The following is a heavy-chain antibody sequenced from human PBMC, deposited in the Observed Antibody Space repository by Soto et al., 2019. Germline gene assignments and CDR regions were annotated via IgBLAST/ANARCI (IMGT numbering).Heavy chain of an antibody. D-gene: IGHD2-15*01. V-gene: IGHV3-73*01. J-gene: IGHJ4*02. CDR3: TRQDHYYEAGGRARFDH. CDR1: GFSFSGSA. Sequence: LRLSCASSGFSFSGSAMHWVRQPSEKGREWVGKSRSKTNNSATADPVSVEGRFTISRDDSHNMAYLQMNSRKGKVTALYYYTRQDHYYEAGGRARFDHWGQGTLVTVSS. CDR2: SRSKTNNSAT.